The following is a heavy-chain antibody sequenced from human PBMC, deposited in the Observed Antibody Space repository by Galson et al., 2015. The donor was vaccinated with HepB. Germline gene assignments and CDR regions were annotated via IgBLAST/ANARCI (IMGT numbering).Heavy chain of an antibody. CDR3: AKDIGGSMVGASVY. CDR2: ISPSSSTI. D-gene: IGHD4/OR15-4a*01. J-gene: IGHJ4*02. Sequence: SLRLSCAASGFTSSSYSINWVRQAPGKGLEWVSYISPSSSTIYYADSVKGRFTISRDNAKNSLYLQMNSLRAEDTALYYCAKDIGGSMVGASVYWGQGTLVTVSS. CDR1: GFTSSSYS. V-gene: IGHV3-48*04.